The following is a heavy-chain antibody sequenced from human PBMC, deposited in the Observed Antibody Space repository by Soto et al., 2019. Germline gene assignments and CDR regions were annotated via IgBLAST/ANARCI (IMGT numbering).Heavy chain of an antibody. V-gene: IGHV4-39*07. D-gene: IGHD6-13*01. Sequence: SETLSLTCTVSGGSISSSSYYWGWIRQPPGKGLEWIGSIYYSGSTYYNPSLQSRVTISVDTSKKQFSLNLNSVTAADTAVYYCARGDSSSWYLNWFHPWGQGTLVTVSS. CDR2: IYYSGST. CDR3: ARGDSSSWYLNWFHP. J-gene: IGHJ5*02. CDR1: GGSISSSSYY.